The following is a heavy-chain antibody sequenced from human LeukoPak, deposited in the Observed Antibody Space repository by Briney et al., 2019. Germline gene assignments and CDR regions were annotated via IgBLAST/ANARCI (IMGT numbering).Heavy chain of an antibody. CDR1: GFTFSSYA. J-gene: IGHJ3*02. CDR3: AKGSGGRGTAFDI. CDR2: ISGSGGST. D-gene: IGHD3-10*01. V-gene: IGHV3-23*01. Sequence: GGSLRLSCAASGFTFSSYAMSWVRQAPGKGLEWVSAISGSGGSTYYADSVKGRFTISRDNSKNTMYLQMNSLRAEDTAVYYCAKGSGGRGTAFDIWGQGTMVTVSS.